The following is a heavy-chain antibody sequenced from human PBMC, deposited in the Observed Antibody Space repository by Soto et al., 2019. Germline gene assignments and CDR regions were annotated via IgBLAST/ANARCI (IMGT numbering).Heavy chain of an antibody. CDR2: SRNKAKSYST. J-gene: IGHJ4*02. CDR3: SILEGA. Sequence: EVQLVESGGGLVQPGGSLTLSCAVSGVTFSDHYMEWVRQAPGNGLEWVARSRNKAKSYSTDFAASVKGRFTISRDESKNSLYLQMNSLKPEDTAVYYCSILEGAWGQGTLVTVSS. V-gene: IGHV3-72*01. CDR1: GVTFSDHY. D-gene: IGHD2-21*01.